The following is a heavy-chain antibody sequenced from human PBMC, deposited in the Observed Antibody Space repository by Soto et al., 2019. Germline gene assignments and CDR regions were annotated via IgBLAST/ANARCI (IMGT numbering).Heavy chain of an antibody. J-gene: IGHJ6*03. Sequence: GGSLRLSCAASGFTFSSYAMSWVRQAPGKGLEWVSAISGSGGSTYYADSVKGRFTISRDNSKNTLYLQMNSLRAEDTAVYYCAKKVLRYFDSDYYYYMDVWGKGTTVTVSS. CDR3: AKKVLRYFDSDYYYYMDV. V-gene: IGHV3-23*01. CDR2: ISGSGGST. D-gene: IGHD3-9*01. CDR1: GFTFSSYA.